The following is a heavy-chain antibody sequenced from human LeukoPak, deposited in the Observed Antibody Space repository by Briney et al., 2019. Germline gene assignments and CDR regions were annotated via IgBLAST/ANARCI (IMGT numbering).Heavy chain of an antibody. D-gene: IGHD1-1*01. CDR3: ARDLELERNRWNYFES. J-gene: IGHJ4*02. CDR2: MHYSGDS. V-gene: IGHV4-59*01. CDR1: GNSISSFF. Sequence: PSETLSLTCTVSGNSISSFFWSWIRQPPGKGLEWIGSMHYSGDSKYNPSLRSRVSLSIDTSKQQFSLRLSSVTAADTAVYYCARDLELERNRWNYFESWGQGAQVTVSS.